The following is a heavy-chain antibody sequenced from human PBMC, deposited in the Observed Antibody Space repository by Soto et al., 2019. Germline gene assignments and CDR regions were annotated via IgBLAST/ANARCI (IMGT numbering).Heavy chain of an antibody. CDR2: ISSSGSTI. J-gene: IGHJ6*02. CDR3: ARVDGYCSSTSCYRSYYYGMDV. V-gene: IGHV3-11*01. D-gene: IGHD2-2*02. CDR1: GFTFSDYY. Sequence: GGSLRLSCAASGFTFSDYYMGWIRQAPGKGLEWVSYISSSGSTIYYADSVKGRFTISRDNANNSLYLQMNSLRAEDTAVYYCARVDGYCSSTSCYRSYYYGMDVWGQGTTVTVSS.